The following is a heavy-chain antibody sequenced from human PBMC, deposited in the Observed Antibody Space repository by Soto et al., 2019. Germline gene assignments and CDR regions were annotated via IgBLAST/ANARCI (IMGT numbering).Heavy chain of an antibody. D-gene: IGHD6-13*01. CDR1: GGTISSYY. CDR3: ARIAAAGTWWFDP. J-gene: IGHJ5*02. V-gene: IGHV4-59*12. CDR2: IYYSGST. Sequence: PSEPLCLPWTVSGGTISSYYWRWIRQPPGKGLEWIGYIYYSGSTNYNPSLKSRVTISVDTSKNQFSLKLSSVTAADTAVYYCARIAAAGTWWFDPWGQGTLVTVSS.